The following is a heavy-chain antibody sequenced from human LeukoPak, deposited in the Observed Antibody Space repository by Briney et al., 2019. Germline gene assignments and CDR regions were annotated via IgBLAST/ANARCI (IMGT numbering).Heavy chain of an antibody. CDR2: IRQDGIDK. V-gene: IGHV3-7*01. J-gene: IGHJ5*02. Sequence: GGSLRLSCAASGFTLGTYWMTWVRQAPGKGLEWVANIRQDGIDKYYVDSVKGRFTISRDNAKNSLYLQMNSLRAEDTAVYYCAREIFISVDTAMVSWFDPWGQGTLVTVSS. D-gene: IGHD5-18*01. CDR3: AREIFISVDTAMVSWFDP. CDR1: GFTLGTYW.